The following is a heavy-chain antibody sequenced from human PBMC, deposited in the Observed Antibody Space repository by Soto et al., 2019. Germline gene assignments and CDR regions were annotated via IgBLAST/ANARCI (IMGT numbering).Heavy chain of an antibody. CDR3: ARYSGSYRRAFDI. J-gene: IGHJ3*02. CDR1: GFTFSDYY. D-gene: IGHD1-26*01. CDR2: SRNKANSYSI. V-gene: IGHV3-72*01. Sequence: VQLMESGGGLVQPGGSLRLSCAVSGFTFSDYYMDWVRQAPGKGLEWVGLSRNKANSYSIEYAASVKDRFTISRDDSKNSLYLQMNSLKTEDTAVYYCARYSGSYRRAFDIWGQGTMVTVSS.